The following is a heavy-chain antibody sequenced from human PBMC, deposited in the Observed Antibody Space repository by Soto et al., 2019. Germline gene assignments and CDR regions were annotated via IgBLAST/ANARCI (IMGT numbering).Heavy chain of an antibody. D-gene: IGHD2-2*01. J-gene: IGHJ5*02. CDR1: GGSISSNSYY. CDR2: IHYSGST. Sequence: NPSETLSLTCTVSGGSISSNSYYWGWIRQPPGKGLEWIGSIHYSGSTYYSPSLKSRLTISVDTSKNQFSLRAEDTAVYYCARCPKIVLVPAAMPYWFDPWGQGTLVTVSS. V-gene: IGHV4-39*01. CDR3: ARCPKIVLVPAAMPYWFDP.